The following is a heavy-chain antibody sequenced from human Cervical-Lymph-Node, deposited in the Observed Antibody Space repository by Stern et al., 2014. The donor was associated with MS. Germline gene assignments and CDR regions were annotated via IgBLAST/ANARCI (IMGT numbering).Heavy chain of an antibody. CDR3: ALSSETSDRWYSLGYDL. CDR1: GGTFSKFP. D-gene: IGHD6-13*01. CDR2: IFPVFGTP. J-gene: IGHJ5*02. Sequence: VQLVQSGAEVTKPGSSVKVSCKASGGTFSKFPSSWVRQAPGQGLEWMGGIFPVFGTPTYAQEFRGRVTITADVYTSTVYMELSSRRSDDTAVYYCALSSETSDRWYSLGYDLWGQGTLVTVSS. V-gene: IGHV1-69*01.